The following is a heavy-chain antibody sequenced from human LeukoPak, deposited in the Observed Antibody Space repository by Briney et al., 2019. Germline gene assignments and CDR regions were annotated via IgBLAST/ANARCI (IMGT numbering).Heavy chain of an antibody. CDR1: GGSFSSYS. J-gene: IGHJ4*02. Sequence: SETLSLTCAVYGGSFSSYSWSWIRQSASKGLECIGEISGVGSTTYNPSLKSRVTISIDTSKSQFSLKLSSVTAADAAVYYCARRVRSGDYRLDYWGQGTLVTVSS. CDR3: ARRVRSGDYRLDY. CDR2: ISGVGST. V-gene: IGHV4-34*01. D-gene: IGHD4-17*01.